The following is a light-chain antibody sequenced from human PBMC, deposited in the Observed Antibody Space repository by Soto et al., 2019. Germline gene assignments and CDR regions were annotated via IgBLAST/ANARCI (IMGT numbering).Light chain of an antibody. CDR1: QSVRSS. J-gene: IGKJ1*01. CDR3: QQYNSWPET. Sequence: ELGRTQSPRTRAVSGGGIAPGCCRASQSVRSSLAWYQQKPGQAPRLFIYDASTRATGIPARFSGSGPGTEYTLTLRTLQSEDFAVPYCQQYNSWPETFGQGTKVDIK. CDR2: DAS. V-gene: IGKV3-15*01.